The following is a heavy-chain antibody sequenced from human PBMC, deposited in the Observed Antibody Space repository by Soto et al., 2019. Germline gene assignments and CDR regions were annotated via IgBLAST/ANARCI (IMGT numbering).Heavy chain of an antibody. Sequence: SETLSLTCAVYGGSFNGYYWSWIRQPPGKGLEWIGEINHGGSTNYNPSLKSRVTISVDTSKNQFSLKLSSVTAADTAVYYCARGRRYCSSTSCRPLFDYWGQGTLVTVSS. CDR2: INHGGST. D-gene: IGHD2-2*01. V-gene: IGHV4-34*01. CDR1: GGSFNGYY. J-gene: IGHJ4*02. CDR3: ARGRRYCSSTSCRPLFDY.